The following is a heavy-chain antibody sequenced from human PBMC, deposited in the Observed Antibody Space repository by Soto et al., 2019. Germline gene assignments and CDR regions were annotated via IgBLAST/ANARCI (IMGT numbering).Heavy chain of an antibody. CDR3: AIPRIAAYYYYGMDV. CDR1: GYSFTSYW. V-gene: IGHV5-10-1*01. J-gene: IGHJ6*02. CDR2: IDPSDSYT. D-gene: IGHD6-6*01. Sequence: GESLKISCKGSGYSFTSYWISWVRQMPGKGLEWMGRIDPSDSYTNYSPSLQGHVTISADKSISTAYLQWSSLKASDTAMYYCAIPRIAAYYYYGMDVWGQGTTVTVSS.